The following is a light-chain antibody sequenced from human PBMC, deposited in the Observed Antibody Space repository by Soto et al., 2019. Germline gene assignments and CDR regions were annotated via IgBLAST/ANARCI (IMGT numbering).Light chain of an antibody. J-gene: IGKJ3*01. Sequence: EIVMTQSPATLSVSPGERATLSCRASQSVSSNLAWYRQKPGHPPRLLIYGASTRATGIPARFSGSGSGTAFTLTISSLQSEDFSVCYCQQYNNWPFTFGPGTKVAIK. CDR2: GAS. CDR1: QSVSSN. CDR3: QQYNNWPFT. V-gene: IGKV3D-15*01.